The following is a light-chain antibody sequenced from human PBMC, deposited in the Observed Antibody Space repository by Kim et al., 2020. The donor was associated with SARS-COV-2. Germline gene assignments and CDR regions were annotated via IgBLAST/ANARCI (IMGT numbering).Light chain of an antibody. V-gene: IGLV3-1*01. J-gene: IGLJ2*01. CDR3: QAWDSSTVV. CDR2: QDS. CDR1: KLGDKY. Sequence: VSPGQAAQINCSGGKLGDKYACWYQQKPGQSPVLVIYQDSKRPSGIPERFSGSNSGNTATLTISGTQAMDEADYYCQAWDSSTVVFGGGTQLTVL.